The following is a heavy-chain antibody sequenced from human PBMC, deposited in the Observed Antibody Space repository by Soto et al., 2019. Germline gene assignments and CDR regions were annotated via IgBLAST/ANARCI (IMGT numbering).Heavy chain of an antibody. D-gene: IGHD3-3*01. CDR2: IYYSGST. V-gene: IGHV4-31*03. J-gene: IGHJ4*02. Sequence: PSETLSLTCTVAGDSVSSGGYYWNWIRQHPGKGLEWIGYIYYSGSTYYNPSLKSRVTISVDTSKNQFSLKLSSVTAADTAVYYCAGITIFGVVIRNWGQGTLVTVSS. CDR1: GDSVSSGGYY. CDR3: AGITIFGVVIRN.